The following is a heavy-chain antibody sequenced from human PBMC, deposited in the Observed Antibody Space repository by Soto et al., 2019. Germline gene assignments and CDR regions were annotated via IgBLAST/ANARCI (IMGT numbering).Heavy chain of an antibody. D-gene: IGHD3-22*01. CDR3: ARDQRDYPDSSGYIQYYGMDV. CDR1: GGTFSSYA. CDR2: IIPIFGTA. Sequence: SSVKVSCKASGGTFSSYAISWVRKAPGQGLEWMGGIIPIFGTANYAQKFQGRVTITADKSTSTAYMELSSLRSEETAVYYCARDQRDYPDSSGYIQYYGMDVWGQGTTVTVSS. V-gene: IGHV1-69*06. J-gene: IGHJ6*02.